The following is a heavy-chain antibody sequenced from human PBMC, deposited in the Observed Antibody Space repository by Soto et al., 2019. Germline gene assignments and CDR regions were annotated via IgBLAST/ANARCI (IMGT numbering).Heavy chain of an antibody. CDR3: ARAVSSSAPADY. CDR2: IYSGGST. Sequence: PWGVLRLSCAASGFTVSSNYMSWVRQAPGKGLEWVSVIYSGGSTYYADSVKGRFTISRDNSKNTLYLQMNSLRAEDTAVYYCARAVSSSAPADYWGQGTLVTVSS. CDR1: GFTVSSNY. D-gene: IGHD6-25*01. J-gene: IGHJ4*02. V-gene: IGHV3-53*01.